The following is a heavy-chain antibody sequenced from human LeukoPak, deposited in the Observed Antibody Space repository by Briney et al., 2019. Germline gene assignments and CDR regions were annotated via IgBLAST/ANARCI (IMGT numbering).Heavy chain of an antibody. CDR1: GFTFSSYG. J-gene: IGHJ3*02. D-gene: IGHD3-22*01. V-gene: IGHV3-30*18. CDR3: AKVWHFYDSSGDAFDI. Sequence: GGSLRLSCAASGFTFSSYGMNWVRQAPGKGLEWVAVISYDGSNKYYEDSVKGRLTISRDNSKNTLYLQMNSLRAEDTAVYYCAKVWHFYDSSGDAFDIWGQGTMVTVSS. CDR2: ISYDGSNK.